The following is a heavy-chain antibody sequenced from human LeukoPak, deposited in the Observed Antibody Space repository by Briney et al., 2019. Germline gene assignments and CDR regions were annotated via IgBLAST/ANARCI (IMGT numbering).Heavy chain of an antibody. CDR2: MNPNSGNT. CDR3: NTRRIGYSYGYGMDV. Sequence: ASVKVSCKASGYTFTSYDINWVRQATGQGLEWMGWMNPNSGNTGYAQKFQGRVTITRNTSISTAYMELSSLRSEDTAVYYCNTRRIGYSYGYGMDVWGQGTTVTVSS. J-gene: IGHJ6*02. V-gene: IGHV1-8*01. D-gene: IGHD5-18*01. CDR1: GYTFTSYD.